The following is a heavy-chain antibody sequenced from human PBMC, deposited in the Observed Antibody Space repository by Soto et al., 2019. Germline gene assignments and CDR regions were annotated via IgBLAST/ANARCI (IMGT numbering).Heavy chain of an antibody. CDR3: ARHRVSAVHLLWWFDP. Sequence: QLQLQESGPGLVKPSETLSLTCTVSGGSISSSSYYWGWIRQPPGKGLEWIGSIYYSGSTYYNASLKSRVTISVDTSTNQFSLKLSSVTAADTAMYYCARHRVSAVHLLWWFDPWGQGTLVTVSS. V-gene: IGHV4-39*01. CDR2: IYYSGST. D-gene: IGHD6-13*01. J-gene: IGHJ5*02. CDR1: GGSISSSSYY.